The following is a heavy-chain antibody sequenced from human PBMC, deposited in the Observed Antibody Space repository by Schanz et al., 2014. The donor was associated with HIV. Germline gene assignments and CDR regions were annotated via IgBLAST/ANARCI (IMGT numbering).Heavy chain of an antibody. D-gene: IGHD5-18*01. V-gene: IGHV3-30-3*01. CDR2: ISYDGSNK. J-gene: IGHJ4*02. Sequence: QVHLVESGGGLVKPGRSLRLSCAASGFTFSDYYISWIRQAPGRGLEWVAVISYDGSNKYYADSVKGRFTISRDNSKNTLYLQINSLRAEDTAVYYCARGLPADYWGQGTLVTVSS. CDR3: ARGLPADY. CDR1: GFTFSDYY.